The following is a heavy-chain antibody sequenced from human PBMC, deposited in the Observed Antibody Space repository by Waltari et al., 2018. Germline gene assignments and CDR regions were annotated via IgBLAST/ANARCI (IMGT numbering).Heavy chain of an antibody. CDR3: ARDSPYSSSWYGGLVDY. Sequence: QVQLQESGPGLVKPSETLSLTCTVSGGSISSYYWSWIRQPAGKGLEWIGRIYTSGSTNYNPSRKSRVTISVDKSKNQFSLKLSSVTAADTAVYYCARDSPYSSSWYGGLVDYWGQGTLVTVSS. CDR2: IYTSGST. CDR1: GGSISSYY. D-gene: IGHD6-13*01. V-gene: IGHV4-4*07. J-gene: IGHJ4*02.